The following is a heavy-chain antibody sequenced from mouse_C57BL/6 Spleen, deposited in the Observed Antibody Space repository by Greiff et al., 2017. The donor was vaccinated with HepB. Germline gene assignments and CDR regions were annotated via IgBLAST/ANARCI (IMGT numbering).Heavy chain of an antibody. CDR1: GFSLTSYA. J-gene: IGHJ4*01. Sequence: VQGVESGPGLVAPSQSLSITCTVSGFSLTSYAISWVRQPPGKGLEWLGVIWTGGGTNYNSALKSRLSISKDNSKSQVFLKMNSLQTDDTARYYCARRVYYGNYYAMDYWGQGTSVTVSS. CDR2: IWTGGGT. CDR3: ARRVYYGNYYAMDY. V-gene: IGHV2-9-1*01. D-gene: IGHD2-1*01.